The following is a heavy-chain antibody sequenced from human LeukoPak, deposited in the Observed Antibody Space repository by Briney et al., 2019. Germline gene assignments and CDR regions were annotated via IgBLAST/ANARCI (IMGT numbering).Heavy chain of an antibody. CDR1: GFIFNNYW. CDR2: LNRDGSVK. J-gene: IGHJ4*02. V-gene: IGHV3-7*01. Sequence: GGSLRLSCAASGFIFNNYWMTWVRQTPGKGLEVVANLNRDGSVKNYIDSVRGRFTISRYNADYSLDLQMNSLRAEDTAVYYCARDPGFSSFDYWGQGALVIVSS. D-gene: IGHD6-13*01. CDR3: ARDPGFSSFDY.